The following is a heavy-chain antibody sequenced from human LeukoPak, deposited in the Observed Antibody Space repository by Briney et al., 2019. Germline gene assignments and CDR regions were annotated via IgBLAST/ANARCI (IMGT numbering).Heavy chain of an antibody. CDR1: GYTFTTYY. D-gene: IGHD6-25*01. CDR3: ARVGSAAATADY. CDR2: INPRGGGT. J-gene: IGHJ4*02. V-gene: IGHV1-46*01. Sequence: GASVKVSCKASGYTFTTYYMHWMRQAPGQGPEWMGIINPRGGGTDYSQKFQGRITMTSDTSTSTVYMELSRLRSDDTAVYFCARVGSAAATADYWGQGTLVTVSS.